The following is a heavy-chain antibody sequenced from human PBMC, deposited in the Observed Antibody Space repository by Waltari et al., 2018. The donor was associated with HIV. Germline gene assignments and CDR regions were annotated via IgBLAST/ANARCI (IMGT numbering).Heavy chain of an antibody. CDR3: ARDNIPYYASGSYSYGFDY. V-gene: IGHV4-59*01. Sequence: QVQLQESGPGLVKASETLSLTCPVSGGSISRYYWSWIRQPPGKGLEWIGYIYYSGSTNYNPSLKSRVSISVDTPKNQFSLKLSSVTAADTAVYYCARDNIPYYASGSYSYGFDYWGQGTLVTVSS. D-gene: IGHD3-10*01. CDR1: GGSISRYY. J-gene: IGHJ4*02. CDR2: IYYSGST.